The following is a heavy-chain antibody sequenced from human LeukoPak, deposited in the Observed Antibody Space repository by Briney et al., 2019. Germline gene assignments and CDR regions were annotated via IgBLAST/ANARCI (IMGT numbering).Heavy chain of an antibody. CDR2: ISSSSSYT. CDR3: ARDISENYFDY. J-gene: IGHJ4*02. Sequence: GGSLRLSCAASGFTFSDYYMSWIRQAPGKGLEWVSYISSSSSYTNYADSVKGRFTISRDNAKNSLYLQMNSLRAEDTAVYYCARDISENYFDYWGQGTLVTVSS. CDR1: GFTFSDYY. V-gene: IGHV3-11*05.